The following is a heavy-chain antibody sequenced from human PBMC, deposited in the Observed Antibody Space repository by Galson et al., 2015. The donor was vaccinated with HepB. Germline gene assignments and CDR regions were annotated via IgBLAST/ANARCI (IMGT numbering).Heavy chain of an antibody. CDR2: IYYSGST. D-gene: IGHD2-2*01. CDR1: GGSISSGGYY. CDR3: AGSLKVVPAAMVNWFDP. J-gene: IGHJ5*02. Sequence: QVQLQESGPGLLKPSQTLSLTCTVSGGSISSGGYYWSWIRQHLGKGLKWIGYIYYSGSTYYNPSLKSRVTISVDTSKNQFSLKLSSVTAADTAVYYCAGSLKVVPAAMVNWFDPWGQGTLVTVSS. V-gene: IGHV4-31*03.